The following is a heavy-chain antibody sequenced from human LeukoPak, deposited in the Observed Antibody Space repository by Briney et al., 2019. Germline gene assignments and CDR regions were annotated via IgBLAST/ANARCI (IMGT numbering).Heavy chain of an antibody. CDR1: GYTGTSYY. J-gene: IGHJ4*02. V-gene: IGHV1-46*01. Sequence: ASVKVSCKAAGYTGTSYYMHWVRQAPGQGLEGMGIINPSGGSTSAAQKFPGRVTMTRDTSTSTVYMELSSLRSEDTAVYYCARDYGSGSYTFDYWGQGTLGTVSS. CDR2: INPSGGST. CDR3: ARDYGSGSYTFDY. D-gene: IGHD3-10*01.